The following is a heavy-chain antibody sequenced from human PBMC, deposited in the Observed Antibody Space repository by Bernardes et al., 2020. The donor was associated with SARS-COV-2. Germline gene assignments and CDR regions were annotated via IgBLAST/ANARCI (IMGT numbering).Heavy chain of an antibody. Sequence: GGSLRLSCAASGFTVTNAYMNWVRQAPGKGLEWVAVIYSGGSTTHADFVKGRFTISRDNSKNMVYLQMNSLRAEDTAVYYCARGTTGTSSAAWGQGTTVTVS. CDR3: ARGTTGTSSAA. V-gene: IGHV3-53*01. CDR2: IYSGGST. CDR1: GFTVTNAY. D-gene: IGHD1-1*01. J-gene: IGHJ6*02.